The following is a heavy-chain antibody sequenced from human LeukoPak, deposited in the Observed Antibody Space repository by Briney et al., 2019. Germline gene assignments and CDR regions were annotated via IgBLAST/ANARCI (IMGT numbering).Heavy chain of an antibody. CDR2: ICRSGGST. J-gene: IGHJ4*02. CDR3: AKDASALWFGDLSYYFDN. Sequence: GGSLRLSCAASGFTFSYYYMNWVRQAPGKGLEWVSGICRSGGSTYYADSVKGRFTISRDSSKNTLYLQMNSLRAEDTAVYYCAKDASALWFGDLSYYFDNWGRGTLVSVSS. D-gene: IGHD3-10*01. V-gene: IGHV3-23*01. CDR1: GFTFSYYY.